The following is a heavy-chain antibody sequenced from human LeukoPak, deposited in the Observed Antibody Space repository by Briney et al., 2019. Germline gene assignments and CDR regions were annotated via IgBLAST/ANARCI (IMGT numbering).Heavy chain of an antibody. CDR1: GGTFSSYA. D-gene: IGHD3-22*01. V-gene: IGHV1-69*13. CDR3: ARRQGRYYYDSSGYFSYYFDY. Sequence: SVKVSCKASGGTFSSYAISWVRQAPGQGLEWMGGIIPIFGTANYAQKFQGRVTITADESTSTAYMELSSLRSEDTAVYYCARRQGRYYYDSSGYFSYYFDYWGQGTLVTVSS. J-gene: IGHJ4*02. CDR2: IIPIFGTA.